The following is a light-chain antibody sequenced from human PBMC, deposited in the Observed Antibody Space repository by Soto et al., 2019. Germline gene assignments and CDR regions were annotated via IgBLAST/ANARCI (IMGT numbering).Light chain of an antibody. CDR3: QQSYSTPRT. J-gene: IGKJ1*01. CDR2: AAS. V-gene: IGKV1-39*01. CDR1: QTISTY. Sequence: DIQVTQSPSSLSSSVGDRVTITCLSSQTISTYLNWYQQKPVKAPKLLIYAASNLQSGAPSGFSGSGSGTDFTLTISSLHPEDFATYYCQQSYSTPRTFGQGTKVDIK.